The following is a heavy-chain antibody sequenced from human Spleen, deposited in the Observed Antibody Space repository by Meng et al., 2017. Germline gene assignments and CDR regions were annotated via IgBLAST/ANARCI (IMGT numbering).Heavy chain of an antibody. CDR3: ARDTTVTMGDI. D-gene: IGHD4-17*01. CDR2: INAGNGNT. Sequence: SVKVSCKGSGYTFINFGISWVRQAPGQRLEWMGWINAGNGNTKYSQKFQGRVTITRDTSASTAYMELSSLRSDDTAVYYCARDTTVTMGDIWGQGTMVTVSS. J-gene: IGHJ3*02. V-gene: IGHV1-3*01. CDR1: GYTFINFG.